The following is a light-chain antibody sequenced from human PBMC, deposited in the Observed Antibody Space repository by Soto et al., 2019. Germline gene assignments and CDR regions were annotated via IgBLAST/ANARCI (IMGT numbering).Light chain of an antibody. CDR3: QQYGSSPPT. J-gene: IGKJ1*01. CDR2: GTS. CDR1: QSVTNNY. V-gene: IGKV3-20*01. Sequence: EIVLTQSPGTLSLSPGERATLSCRASQSVTNNYLAWYQRKPGQPPRLLIYGTSYRSTDIPRRFSGSGTGKDLTLPITSLEQEDFAVYYCQQYGSSPPTFGQGTKVEIK.